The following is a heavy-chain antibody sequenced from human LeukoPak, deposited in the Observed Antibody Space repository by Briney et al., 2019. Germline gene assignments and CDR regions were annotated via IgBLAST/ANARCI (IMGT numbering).Heavy chain of an antibody. CDR2: ISGGGVSK. CDR1: GFTFSNYG. CDR3: ARGNYYGSGCDF. J-gene: IGHJ4*02. V-gene: IGHV3-23*01. Sequence: GGSLRLSCAASGFTFSNYGMSWVRQAPGKGLEWVSSISGGGVSKYYADSAKGRFTISRDNSKNTLFLQMNSLRAEDTAVYYCARGNYYGSGCDFRGQGSLVTVSS. D-gene: IGHD3-10*01.